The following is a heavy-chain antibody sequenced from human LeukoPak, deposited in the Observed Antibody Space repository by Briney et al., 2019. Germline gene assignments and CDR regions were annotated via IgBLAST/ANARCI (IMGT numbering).Heavy chain of an antibody. CDR3: ARASRHLRKYFDY. V-gene: IGHV3-48*04. D-gene: IGHD3-3*01. Sequence: GGSLRLSCAASGFTFSSNSMNWVRQAPGKGLEWVSYISSTGGTIYYADSMKGRFTISRDNAKNSLYLQMNSLRAEDTAVYYCARASRHLRKYFDYWGQGALVTVSS. CDR1: GFTFSSNS. J-gene: IGHJ4*02. CDR2: ISSTGGTI.